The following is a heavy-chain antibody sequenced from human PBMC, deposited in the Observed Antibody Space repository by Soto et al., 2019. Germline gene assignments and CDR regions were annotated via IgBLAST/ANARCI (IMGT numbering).Heavy chain of an antibody. V-gene: IGHV1-18*04. D-gene: IGHD3-3*01. Sequence: GASVKVSCKASGYTFTSYGLNWVRQAPGQGLEWMGWISAYNDNTYYAQKVQGRVILTIDTSTSTGSMELRSLISDDTAVYYCARGQIQSDFDYWRQGSLATVSS. J-gene: IGHJ4*02. CDR2: ISAYNDNT. CDR1: GYTFTSYG. CDR3: ARGQIQSDFDY.